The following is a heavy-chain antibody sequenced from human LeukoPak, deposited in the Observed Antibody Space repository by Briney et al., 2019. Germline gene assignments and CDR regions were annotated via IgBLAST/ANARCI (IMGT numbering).Heavy chain of an antibody. CDR2: IYYSGST. V-gene: IGHV4-39*07. J-gene: IGHJ4*02. CDR1: GGSISSGSYY. CDR3: ARDYDILTGYYYYFDY. Sequence: SETLSLTCTVSGGSISSGSYYWGWIRQPPGKGLEWIGSIYYSGSTYYNPSLKSRVTISVDTSKNQFSLKLSSVTAADTAVYYCARDYDILTGYYYYFDYWGQGTLVTVSS. D-gene: IGHD3-9*01.